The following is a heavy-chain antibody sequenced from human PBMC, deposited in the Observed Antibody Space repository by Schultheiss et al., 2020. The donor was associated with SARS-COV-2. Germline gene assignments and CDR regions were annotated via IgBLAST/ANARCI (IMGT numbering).Heavy chain of an antibody. CDR3: TTVYCSSTSCYEMGFDY. V-gene: IGHV3-15*01. Sequence: GESLKISCAASGFTFSNAWMSWVRQAPGKGLEWVGRIKSKTDGGTTDYAAPVKGRFTISRDDSKNTLYLQMNSLKTEDTAVYYCTTVYCSSTSCYEMGFDYWGQGTLVTVSS. CDR2: IKSKTDGGTT. CDR1: GFTFSNAW. D-gene: IGHD2-2*01. J-gene: IGHJ4*02.